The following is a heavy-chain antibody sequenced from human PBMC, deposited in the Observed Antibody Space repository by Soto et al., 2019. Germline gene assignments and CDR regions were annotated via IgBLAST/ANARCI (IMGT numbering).Heavy chain of an antibody. J-gene: IGHJ3*02. CDR1: GGSLSSRGYY. CDR3: ARAYDYDATLNEALDI. Sequence: QVQLQESGPGLVKPSQTLSLTCTVSGGSLSSRGYYWTWLRQHPGKGLEWIGYIFHSGSPYYNPSLKSRVSISVDTSKIQFSLELSSVSAADTAVYFCARAYDYDATLNEALDIWGQGTMVTVSS. V-gene: IGHV4-31*03. CDR2: IFHSGSP. D-gene: IGHD3-16*01.